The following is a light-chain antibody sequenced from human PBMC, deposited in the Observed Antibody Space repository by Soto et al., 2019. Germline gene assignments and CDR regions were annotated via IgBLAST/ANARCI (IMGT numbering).Light chain of an antibody. CDR3: SSKRDSSTLFV. CDR1: SSDVGAYNY. Sequence: QSVLTQPASVSGSPGQSINISCTGTSSDVGAYNYVSWYQHHPGKVPKLLIYEVTNRPSGVSDRFSGSKSGNTASLTISGLQAEDDADCYCSSKRDSSTLFVFGTGTNVTVL. J-gene: IGLJ1*01. CDR2: EVT. V-gene: IGLV2-14*01.